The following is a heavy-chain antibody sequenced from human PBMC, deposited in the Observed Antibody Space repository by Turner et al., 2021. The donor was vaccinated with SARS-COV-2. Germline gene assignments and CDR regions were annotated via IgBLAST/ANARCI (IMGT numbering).Heavy chain of an antibody. J-gene: IGHJ6*02. V-gene: IGHV3-66*01. Sequence: EVQLVESGGGLVQPGGSLRLSCAASGVTVSRNYMNWVRQAPGKGLEWVSVIYSGGSTYYADSVKGRFTISRDNSKNTLYLQMNSLRAEDTAVYYRARDLEYNGMDVWGQGTTVTVSS. D-gene: IGHD5-12*01. CDR3: ARDLEYNGMDV. CDR1: GVTVSRNY. CDR2: IYSGGST.